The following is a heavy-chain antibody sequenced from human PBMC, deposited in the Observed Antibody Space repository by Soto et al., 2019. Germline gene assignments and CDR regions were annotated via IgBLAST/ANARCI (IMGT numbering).Heavy chain of an antibody. V-gene: IGHV3-30*18. CDR3: AKGEPQWFGELLPHYAFDI. D-gene: IGHD3-10*01. CDR2: ISYDGSNK. J-gene: IGHJ3*02. Sequence: GGSLRLSCAASGFTFSSYGMHWVRQAPGKGLEWVAVISYDGSNKYYADSVKGRFTISRDNSKNTLYLQMNSLRAEDTAVYYCAKGEPQWFGELLPHYAFDIWGQGTMVTVSS. CDR1: GFTFSSYG.